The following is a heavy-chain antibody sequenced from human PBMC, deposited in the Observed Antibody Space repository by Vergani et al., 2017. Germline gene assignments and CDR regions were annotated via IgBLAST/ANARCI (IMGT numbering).Heavy chain of an antibody. CDR2: ISSSGSTI. CDR1: GFTFSSYE. V-gene: IGHV3-48*03. J-gene: IGHJ6*02. Sequence: EVQLVESGGGLVQPGGSLRLSCAASGFTFSSYEMNWVRQAPGKGLEWVSYISSSGSTIYYADSVKGRFTISRANAKNSLYLQMNSLRAEDPAVDYCAREQMGVTMVRGVISLIGGAPAGMDVWGQGTTVTVSS. CDR3: AREQMGVTMVRGVISLIGGAPAGMDV. D-gene: IGHD3-10*01.